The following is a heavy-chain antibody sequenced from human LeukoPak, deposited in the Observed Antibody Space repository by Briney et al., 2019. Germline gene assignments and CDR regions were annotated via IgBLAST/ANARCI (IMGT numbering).Heavy chain of an antibody. Sequence: GASVKVSCKASGYTFTGYYMHWVRQAPGQGLEWMGWINPNSGGTNYAQKFQGRVTMTRDTSISTAYMELSRLRSDDTAVYYCARDGRAMATIIKGNWVDPWGQGTLVTVSS. CDR1: GYTFTGYY. CDR2: INPNSGGT. D-gene: IGHD5-12*01. CDR3: ARDGRAMATIIKGNWVDP. V-gene: IGHV1-2*02. J-gene: IGHJ5*02.